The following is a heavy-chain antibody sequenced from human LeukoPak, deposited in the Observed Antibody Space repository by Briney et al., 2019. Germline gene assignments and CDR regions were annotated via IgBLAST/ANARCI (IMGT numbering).Heavy chain of an antibody. D-gene: IGHD5-24*01. Sequence: SETLSLTCTVSGTFVSGFYWTWLRQPPGKGLVWIGFIYSTGTTSYNSSLQSRVTMSVDTSKNQFSLKLKSVIAADTAIYYCAGRWRGTLDYWGQGTLVAVSS. CDR1: GTFVSGFY. CDR2: IYSTGTT. J-gene: IGHJ4*02. V-gene: IGHV4-4*09. CDR3: AGRWRGTLDY.